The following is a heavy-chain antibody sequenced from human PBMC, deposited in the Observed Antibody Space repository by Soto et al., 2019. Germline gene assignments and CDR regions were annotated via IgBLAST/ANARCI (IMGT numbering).Heavy chain of an antibody. D-gene: IGHD3-22*01. CDR1: GGSISSYY. Sequence: QVQLQESGPGLVKPSETLSLTCTVSGGSISSYYWSWIRQPPGKGLEWIGHIHYSGSTNYNPSPESRVTISVDTSKNQLSLNLSSVTAADTAVYYCARMIRSYYYGVDVWGQGTTVTVSS. CDR2: IHYSGST. J-gene: IGHJ6*02. CDR3: ARMIRSYYYGVDV. V-gene: IGHV4-59*01.